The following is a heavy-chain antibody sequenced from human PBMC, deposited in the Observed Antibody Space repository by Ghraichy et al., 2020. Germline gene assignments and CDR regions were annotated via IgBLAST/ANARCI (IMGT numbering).Heavy chain of an antibody. D-gene: IGHD3-22*01. CDR2: IYYSGST. CDR1: RGSISSSSYY. Sequence: SETLSLTCTVSRGSISSSSYYWAWIRQPPGKGLGWIGSIYYSGSTYYNPSLKSRVTISVDTSKNQFSLKLSSVTAADTAVYYCASYDSSIENFDSWGQGTLVTVSS. J-gene: IGHJ4*02. CDR3: ASYDSSIENFDS. V-gene: IGHV4-39*01.